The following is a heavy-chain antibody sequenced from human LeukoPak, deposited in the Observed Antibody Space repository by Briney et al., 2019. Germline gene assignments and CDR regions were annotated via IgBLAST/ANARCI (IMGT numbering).Heavy chain of an antibody. CDR3: ARSFYGYNWNDEGYFDY. D-gene: IGHD1-1*01. CDR2: ISGYNGNT. J-gene: IGHJ4*02. Sequence: ASVKVSCKASGYSFTSYGLSWVRQAPGQGLEWMGWISGYNGNTNYAQNFQGRVTMTTDTSTSTAYMELRSLTSDDTAVYYCARSFYGYNWNDEGYFDYWGQGTLVTVSS. CDR1: GYSFTSYG. V-gene: IGHV1-18*01.